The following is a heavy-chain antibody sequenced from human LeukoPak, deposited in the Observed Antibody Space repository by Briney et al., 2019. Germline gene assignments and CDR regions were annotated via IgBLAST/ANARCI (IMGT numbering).Heavy chain of an antibody. Sequence: GGSLRLSCAASGFTFTNYNMNWVRQAPGKGLEWVSSTSSSSSYIYYADSVKGRFTISRDNSKNTLYLQMNSLRAEDTAVYYCAKDFVVPAANFDYWGQGTLVTVSS. CDR1: GFTFTNYN. CDR3: AKDFVVPAANFDY. CDR2: TSSSSSYI. V-gene: IGHV3-21*04. J-gene: IGHJ4*02. D-gene: IGHD2-2*01.